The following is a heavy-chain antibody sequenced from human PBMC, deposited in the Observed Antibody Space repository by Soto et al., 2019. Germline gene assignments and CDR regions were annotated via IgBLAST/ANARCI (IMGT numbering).Heavy chain of an antibody. CDR2: IWYDGSYK. CDR3: AGGPHILTGYTHWYFDL. J-gene: IGHJ2*01. Sequence: QVQLVESGGGVVQPGKSLRVSCAASGFTFSSYAMHWVRQAPGKGLEWVAVIWYDGSYKYYADSVKGRFTISRDNSKNTLYLQMNSLRADEMTVYYGAGGPHILTGYTHWYFDLWGRGTLVTVSS. V-gene: IGHV3-33*01. D-gene: IGHD3-9*01. CDR1: GFTFSSYA.